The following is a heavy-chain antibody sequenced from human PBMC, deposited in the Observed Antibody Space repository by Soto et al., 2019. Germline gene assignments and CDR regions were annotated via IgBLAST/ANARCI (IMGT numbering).Heavy chain of an antibody. D-gene: IGHD5-12*01. CDR1: GFTFSSYA. CDR3: AKDEEMAAITPTDYFDC. J-gene: IGHJ4*02. CDR2: ISGSGGGT. V-gene: IGHV3-23*01. Sequence: PGGSLRLSCAASGFTFSSYAMSWVRQAPGKGLEWVSAISGSGGGTYYADSVKGRFTISRDNFKNTLYLQMNSLRAEDTAVYYCAKDEEMAAITPTDYFDCWGQGTLLTVSS.